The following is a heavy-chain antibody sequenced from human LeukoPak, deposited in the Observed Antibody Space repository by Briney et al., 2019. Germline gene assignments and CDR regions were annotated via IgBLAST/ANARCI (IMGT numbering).Heavy chain of an antibody. V-gene: IGHV4-39*07. Sequence: PSETLSLTCTVSGGSISSSSYYWGWLRQPPGKGLEWIGSIYYSGSTYYNPSLKGRVTISVDTSKNQFSLKLSSVTAADTAVYYCARDRTTYGSVDYYYMDVWGKGTTVTISS. CDR2: IYYSGST. D-gene: IGHD4-17*01. CDR3: ARDRTTYGSVDYYYMDV. CDR1: GGSISSSSYY. J-gene: IGHJ6*03.